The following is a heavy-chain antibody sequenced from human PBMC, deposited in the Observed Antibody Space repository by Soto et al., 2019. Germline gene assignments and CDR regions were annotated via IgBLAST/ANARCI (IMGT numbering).Heavy chain of an antibody. V-gene: IGHV3-53*01. CDR1: GFTVSSNY. D-gene: IGHD6-19*01. J-gene: IGHJ4*02. Sequence: GSLRLSCAASGFTVSSNYMSWVRQAPGKGLEWVSVIYSGGSTYYADSVKGRFTISRDNSKNTLYLQMNSLRAEDTAVYYCARADSSGWYYFDYWGQGTLVTVS. CDR2: IYSGGST. CDR3: ARADSSGWYYFDY.